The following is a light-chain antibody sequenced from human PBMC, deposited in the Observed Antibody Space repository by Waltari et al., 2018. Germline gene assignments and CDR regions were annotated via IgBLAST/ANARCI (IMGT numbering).Light chain of an antibody. Sequence: QSAPTQPPSVSGSPGQSVTISCTGTSSDVGGYNYVSWYQQHPGKAPKLMIYGVSNRPSGVSDRFAGSKAGNTASLTSSGLQAEDEADYYCCSYTTSSTFVFGGGTKLTVL. CDR2: GVS. CDR1: SSDVGGYNY. V-gene: IGLV2-14*01. CDR3: CSYTTSSTFV. J-gene: IGLJ6*01.